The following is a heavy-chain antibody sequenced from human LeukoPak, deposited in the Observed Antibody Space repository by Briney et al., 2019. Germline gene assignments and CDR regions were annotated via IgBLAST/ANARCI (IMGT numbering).Heavy chain of an antibody. J-gene: IGHJ6*02. CDR3: ARAKIAFASWASPYYYGMDV. CDR1: GFTFSSYS. D-gene: IGHD3-3*02. CDR2: ISSSSSYI. Sequence: GGSLRLSCAASGFTFSSYSMNWVRQAPGKGLEWVSSISSSSSYIYYADSVKGRFTISRDNAKNSLYLQMNSLRAEDTAVYYCARAKIAFASWASPYYYGMDVWGQGTTATVSS. V-gene: IGHV3-21*01.